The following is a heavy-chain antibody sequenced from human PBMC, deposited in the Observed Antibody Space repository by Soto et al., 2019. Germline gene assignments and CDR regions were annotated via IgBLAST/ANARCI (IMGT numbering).Heavy chain of an antibody. CDR2: ISVTGDT. CDR1: GFTFSSYA. Sequence: GRSLRLSCAASGFTFSSYAMNWVRQAPGKGPEWVSHISVTGDTDYADSEKGRFTISRDNSKNTLFLQMNSRRAEDTAVYYRAKSLSTATSFDYWGQGTQVTVS. J-gene: IGHJ4*02. V-gene: IGHV3-23*01. CDR3: AKSLSTATSFDY.